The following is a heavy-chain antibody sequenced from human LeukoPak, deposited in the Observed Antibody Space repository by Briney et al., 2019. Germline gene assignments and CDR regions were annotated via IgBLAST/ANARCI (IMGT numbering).Heavy chain of an antibody. CDR1: GFTFRSYS. CDR2: ISYDGSNK. D-gene: IGHD3-22*01. Sequence: PGGSLRLSCAASGFTFRSYSMHWVRQAPGKGLEWEAAISYDGSNKKYADSVKGRFTISRDNSKNTLYLQMNSLRAEDTAVYYCAISEGRSGYYLQVDYWGQGTLVTVSS. V-gene: IGHV3-30*04. J-gene: IGHJ4*02. CDR3: AISEGRSGYYLQVDY.